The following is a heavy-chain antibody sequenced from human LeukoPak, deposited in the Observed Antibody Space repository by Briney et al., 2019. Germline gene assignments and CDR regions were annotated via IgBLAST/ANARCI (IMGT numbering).Heavy chain of an antibody. J-gene: IGHJ3*02. CDR2: ISSNGGST. CDR3: AKDISDPDSDGDYGGYAFDI. CDR1: GFTFSSYA. D-gene: IGHD4-17*01. V-gene: IGHV3-64*02. Sequence: GGSLRLSCAASGFTFSSYAMHWVRQAPGKGLEYVSAISSNGGSTYYADSVKGRFTISRDNSKNSLYLQMNSLRTEDTALYYCAKDISDPDSDGDYGGYAFDIWGQGTMVTVSS.